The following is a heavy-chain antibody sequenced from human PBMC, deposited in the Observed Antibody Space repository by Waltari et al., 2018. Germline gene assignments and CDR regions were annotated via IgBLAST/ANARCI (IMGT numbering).Heavy chain of an antibody. D-gene: IGHD5-12*01. CDR3: ARDRGRGLYLDS. CDR2: IHGSGRI. V-gene: IGHV4-4*02. Sequence: QVQLQESGPGLVKPSGTLSVTCAVSGDSIRSSFWWSWVRQTPGKGLEWIGQIHGSGRINYNPSLESRVTVSRDTSNNQFSLKLTSATAADTAVYFCARDRGRGLYLDSWGQGILVTVSP. J-gene: IGHJ4*02. CDR1: GDSIRSSFW.